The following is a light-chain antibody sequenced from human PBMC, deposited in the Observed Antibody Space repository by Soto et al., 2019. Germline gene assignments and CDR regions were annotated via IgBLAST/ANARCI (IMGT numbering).Light chain of an antibody. J-gene: IGLJ3*02. Sequence: SVLTQPPSASGTPGQRVTISCSGSSSNIGSNYVYWYQQLPGTAPKLLIYSNNQRPSGVPDRFSGSKSGTSASLAISGLRSEDEADYYCAAWDDSLSGRVFGGGTQLTVL. CDR3: AAWDDSLSGRV. V-gene: IGLV1-47*02. CDR1: SSNIGSNY. CDR2: SNN.